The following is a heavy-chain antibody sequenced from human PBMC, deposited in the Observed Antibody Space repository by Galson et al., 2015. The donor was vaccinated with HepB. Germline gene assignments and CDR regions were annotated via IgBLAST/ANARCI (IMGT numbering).Heavy chain of an antibody. J-gene: IGHJ5*02. Sequence: SLRLSCAASGFTFSSYAMHWVRQAPGKGLEWVAVISYDGSNKYYADSVKGRFTISRDNSKNTLYLQMNSLRAEDTAVYYCARDPRRDYSNYDSWLDPWGQGTLVTVSS. CDR1: GFTFSSYA. CDR3: ARDPRRDYSNYDSWLDP. CDR2: ISYDGSNK. V-gene: IGHV3-30*04. D-gene: IGHD4-11*01.